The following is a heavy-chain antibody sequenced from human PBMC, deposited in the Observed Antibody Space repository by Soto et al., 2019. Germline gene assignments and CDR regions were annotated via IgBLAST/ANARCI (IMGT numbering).Heavy chain of an antibody. CDR2: TYYRSKWDY. CDR3: ARLIGNSWLDS. CDR1: GDSVSTSSAT. J-gene: IGHJ5*01. Sequence: PSQTLSRTCPISGDSVSTSSATWDWIRESPSRGLEWLGRTYYRSKWDYDYAASVKGRININPDTSNNQVSLHLDSVTPDDTAVYYCARLIGNSWLDSWGQGTL. V-gene: IGHV6-1*01. D-gene: IGHD2-8*01.